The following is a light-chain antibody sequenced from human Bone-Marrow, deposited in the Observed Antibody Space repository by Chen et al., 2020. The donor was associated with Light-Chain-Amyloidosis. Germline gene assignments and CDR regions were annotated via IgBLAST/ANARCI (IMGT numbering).Light chain of an antibody. Sequence: QSVLTQPPSVSGAPGQRVPISCTGSSSNIGAGYDVHWYQQLPGTAPKLLSYGNSNRPSGVADRFSGSKSGTSASMAITGLQAEDEADYYCQSYDSSLSEGVFGGGTKLTVL. CDR3: QSYDSSLSEGV. CDR2: GNS. J-gene: IGLJ3*02. CDR1: SSNIGAGYD. V-gene: IGLV1-40*01.